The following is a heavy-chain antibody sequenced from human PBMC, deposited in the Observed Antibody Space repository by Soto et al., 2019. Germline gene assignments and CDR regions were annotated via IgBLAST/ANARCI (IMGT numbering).Heavy chain of an antibody. CDR1: GGSISSGGYY. J-gene: IGHJ4*02. D-gene: IGHD4-17*01. V-gene: IGHV4-31*03. CDR2: IYYSGST. CDR3: AMWSPDGDYVGY. Sequence: QVQLQESGPGLVKPSQTLSLTCTVSGGSISSGGYYWSWIRQHPGKGLEWIGYIYYSGSTYYNPSLKSRVTRSVDTSRNQFSLKLSSVTAADTAVYDCAMWSPDGDYVGYWGQGTLVTVSS.